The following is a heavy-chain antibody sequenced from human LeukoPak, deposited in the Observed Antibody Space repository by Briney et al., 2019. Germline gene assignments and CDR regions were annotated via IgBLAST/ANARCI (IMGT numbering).Heavy chain of an antibody. CDR1: GFTFSSYA. J-gene: IGHJ3*02. V-gene: IGHV3-23*01. CDR2: ISGSGGST. Sequence: GGSLRLSCAASGFTFSSYAMSWVRQAPGEGREWVSAISGSGGSTYYADSVKGRFTISRDNSKNTLYLQMNSLRAEDTTVYYCAKRYDSSDYPHDAFDIWGQGTMVTVSS. CDR3: AKRYDSSDYPHDAFDI. D-gene: IGHD3-22*01.